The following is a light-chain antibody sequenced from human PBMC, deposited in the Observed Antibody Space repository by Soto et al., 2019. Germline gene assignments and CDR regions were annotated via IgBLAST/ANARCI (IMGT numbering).Light chain of an antibody. V-gene: IGKV3-20*01. Sequence: IVLTQSPATLSLSPGERAILSCRASQSVSTFLAWFQQKPGQPPRLLIYNASNRTTDIPDRFSGSGSGTDFTLTISRLEPEDVAVYYCQQYGSSPETFGQGTKVDIK. J-gene: IGKJ1*01. CDR3: QQYGSSPET. CDR2: NAS. CDR1: QSVSTF.